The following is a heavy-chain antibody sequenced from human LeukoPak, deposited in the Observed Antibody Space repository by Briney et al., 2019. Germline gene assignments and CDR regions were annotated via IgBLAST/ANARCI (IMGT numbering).Heavy chain of an antibody. Sequence: GGTLRLSCAASGFTFSSYGMSWVRQAPGKGLEWVSAISGSGGSTYYAGSVKGRFTISRDNSKNTLYLQMNSLRAEDTAVYYCAKDLQGSSSFDYWGQGTLVTVSS. CDR2: ISGSGGST. J-gene: IGHJ4*02. CDR1: GFTFSSYG. V-gene: IGHV3-23*01. D-gene: IGHD6-13*01. CDR3: AKDLQGSSSFDY.